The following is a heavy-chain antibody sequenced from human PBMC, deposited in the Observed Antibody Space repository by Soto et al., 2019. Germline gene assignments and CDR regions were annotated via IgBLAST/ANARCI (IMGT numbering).Heavy chain of an antibody. CDR3: TRASSLDFDF. CDR1: GFTFGDYA. D-gene: IGHD3-16*01. J-gene: IGHJ4*02. V-gene: IGHV3-49*03. CDR2: IRRNAYGGTT. Sequence: GGSLRLSCTTSGFTFGDYALSWLRQAPGKGLEWVGFIRRNAYGGTTDYAASVKGRFTISRDDSKSIAYLQMNSLRTEDTALYYCTRASSLDFDFWGQGXLVTVYS.